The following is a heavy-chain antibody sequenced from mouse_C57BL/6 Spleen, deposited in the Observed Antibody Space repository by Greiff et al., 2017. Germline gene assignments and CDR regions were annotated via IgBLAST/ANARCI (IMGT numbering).Heavy chain of an antibody. V-gene: IGHV5-4*01. CDR3: ARASDRDYGYFDV. CDR2: ISDGGSYT. Sequence: EVQLQESGGGLVKPGGSLKLSCAASGFTFSSYAMSWVRQTPGKSLEWVAAISDGGSYTYYPDNVKGRFTFTRDNAYSNEYLQMSHLTSEDAAIYYWARASDRDYGYFDVGGTGTTVTVSS. CDR1: GFTFSSYA. D-gene: IGHD3-1*01. J-gene: IGHJ1*03.